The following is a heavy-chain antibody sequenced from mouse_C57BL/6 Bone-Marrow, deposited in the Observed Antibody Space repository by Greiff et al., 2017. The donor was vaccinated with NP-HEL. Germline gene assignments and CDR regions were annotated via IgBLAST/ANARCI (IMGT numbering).Heavy chain of an antibody. D-gene: IGHD1-1*01. CDR2: ISSGGSYT. CDR3: YGKEAY. Sequence: EVKLMESGGDLVKPGGSLKLSCAASGFTFSSYGMSWVRQTPDKRLEWVATISSGGSYTYYPASVKGRFTISRDNANNTLYLQMDSLKTEDTAMYDCYGKEAYWGQGTLVTVSA. V-gene: IGHV5-6*01. J-gene: IGHJ3*01. CDR1: GFTFSSYG.